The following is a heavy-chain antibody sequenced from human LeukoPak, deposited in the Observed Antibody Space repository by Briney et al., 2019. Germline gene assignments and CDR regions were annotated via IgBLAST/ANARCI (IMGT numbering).Heavy chain of an antibody. V-gene: IGHV1-69*05. D-gene: IGHD2-2*01. Sequence: SVKVSCKASGGTFSSYAISWVRQAPGQGLEWMGGIIPIFGTANYAQKFQGRVTITTDESTSTAYMELSSLRSEDTAVYYRARVNCSSTSPCYYYMDVWGKGTTVTVSS. J-gene: IGHJ6*03. CDR2: IIPIFGTA. CDR3: ARVNCSSTSPCYYYMDV. CDR1: GGTFSSYA.